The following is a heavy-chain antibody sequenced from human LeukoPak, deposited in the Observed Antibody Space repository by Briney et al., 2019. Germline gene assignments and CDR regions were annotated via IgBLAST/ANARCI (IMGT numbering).Heavy chain of an antibody. CDR3: ARHPGVGANDTFDL. V-gene: IGHV4-59*08. D-gene: IGHD1-26*01. CDR1: GASISTYY. Sequence: PSETLSLTCRVSGASISTYYWSWIRQPPGKGLEWIGYVYNSGNTYYNPSLNSRASISEDTSKNQLSLKVNSVTAADTAVYYCARHPGVGANDTFDLWGQGTMVTISS. CDR2: VYNSGNT. J-gene: IGHJ3*01.